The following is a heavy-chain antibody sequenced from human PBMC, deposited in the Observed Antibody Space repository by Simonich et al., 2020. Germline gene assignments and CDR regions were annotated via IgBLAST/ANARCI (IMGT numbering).Heavy chain of an antibody. J-gene: IGHJ4*02. V-gene: IGHV4-39*01. Sequence: QLQLQESGPGLVKPSETLSLTCTVSGGSISSSSYYWGWIRQPPGKGLEWIGGIYYSGDTYYNPSLKSRVTISVDTSKNQFSLKLSSVTAADTAVYYCARQRVLMVYAIDYWGQGTLVTVSS. CDR1: GGSISSSSYY. CDR3: ARQRVLMVYAIDY. D-gene: IGHD2-8*01. CDR2: IYYSGDT.